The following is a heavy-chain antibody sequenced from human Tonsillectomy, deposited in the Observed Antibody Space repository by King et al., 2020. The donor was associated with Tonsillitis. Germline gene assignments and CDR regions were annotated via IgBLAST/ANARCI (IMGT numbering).Heavy chain of an antibody. CDR2: INHSGST. D-gene: IGHD2-15*01. CDR3: ASGRSLPGVVTATRDY. CDR1: GGSFSGYY. J-gene: IGHJ4*02. V-gene: IGHV4-34*01. Sequence: VQLQQWGAGLLKPSETLSLTCAIYGGSFSGYYWSWIRQPPGKGREWIGEINHSGSTNYNPSLKSRVTISIDTSKNQFSLKLSSVTAADTAVYYCASGRSLPGVVTATRDYWGQGTLVTVSS.